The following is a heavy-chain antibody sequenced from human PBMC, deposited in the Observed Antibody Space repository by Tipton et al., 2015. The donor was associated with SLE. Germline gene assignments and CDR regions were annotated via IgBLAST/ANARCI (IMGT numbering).Heavy chain of an antibody. Sequence: TLSLTCAVYGESFNGYFWTWIRQPPGKGLEWIAEIIHSGVTNYNPSLRSRVTTSLDMSKKQFSLKVTSVTAADTAVYYCARGDPTYGSGSYYVDYWGQGTLVTVAS. D-gene: IGHD3-10*01. J-gene: IGHJ4*02. CDR1: GESFNGYF. V-gene: IGHV4-34*01. CDR3: ARGDPTYGSGSYYVDY. CDR2: IIHSGVT.